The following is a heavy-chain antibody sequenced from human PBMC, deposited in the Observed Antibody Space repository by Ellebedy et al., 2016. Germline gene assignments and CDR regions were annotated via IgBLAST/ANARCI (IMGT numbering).Heavy chain of an antibody. D-gene: IGHD1-1*01. J-gene: IGHJ6*03. V-gene: IGHV1-69*13. Sequence: SVKVSCXASGGSFNNFAINWVRQAPGQGLYWMGRIMPLSKTANYGQMFQGRLTITADESTSTAYMELRSLTYEDSAMYYCASNWYNNYNMDVWGKGTTVSV. CDR2: IMPLSKTA. CDR1: GGSFNNFA. CDR3: ASNWYNNYNMDV.